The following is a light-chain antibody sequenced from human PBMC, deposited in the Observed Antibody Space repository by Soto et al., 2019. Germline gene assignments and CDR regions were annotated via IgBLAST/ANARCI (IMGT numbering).Light chain of an antibody. CDR2: DAS. V-gene: IGKV1-5*01. CDR3: QQYDSYPYT. Sequence: DIHITQSLSTLSASVGDRVTITCRASQSINSWLAWYQHKPGKVPNLLIYDASSLESGVPSRFSGSVSGTEFTLTISNLQPDDFATYYCQQYDSYPYTFGQGTRLEIK. CDR1: QSINSW. J-gene: IGKJ5*01.